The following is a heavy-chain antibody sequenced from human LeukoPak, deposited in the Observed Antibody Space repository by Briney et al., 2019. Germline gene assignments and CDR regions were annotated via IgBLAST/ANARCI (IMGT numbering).Heavy chain of an antibody. V-gene: IGHV4-61*02. Sequence: SQTLSLTCNVSGGSISSGRYYWSWIRLPAGKGLEWIGRIFTSGSTNYNPSLKSRVTISLDTSKNQFSLKLSSVTAADTAVYYCARTRYYYNSRSYGAPYYFDYWGQGTLVTVSS. CDR2: IFTSGST. J-gene: IGHJ4*02. CDR1: GGSISSGRYY. CDR3: ARTRYYYNSRSYGAPYYFDY. D-gene: IGHD3-10*01.